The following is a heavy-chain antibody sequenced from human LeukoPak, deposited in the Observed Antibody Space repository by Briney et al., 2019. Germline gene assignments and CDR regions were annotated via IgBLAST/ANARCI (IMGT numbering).Heavy chain of an antibody. V-gene: IGHV4-30-2*01. CDR3: ARGADYGDYYYYYGMDV. J-gene: IGHJ6*02. CDR1: GGSISSGGYS. Sequence: PSETLSLTCAVSGGSISSGGYSWSWIRQPPGKGLEWIGYIYHSRSTYYNPSLKSRVTISVDRSKNQFSLKLSSVTAADTAVYYCARGADYGDYYYYYGMDVWGQGTTVTVSS. D-gene: IGHD4-17*01. CDR2: IYHSRST.